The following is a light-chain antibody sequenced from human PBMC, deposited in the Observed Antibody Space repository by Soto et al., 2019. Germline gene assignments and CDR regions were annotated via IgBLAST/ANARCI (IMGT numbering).Light chain of an antibody. CDR2: GAS. V-gene: IGKV3-20*01. J-gene: IGKJ5*01. CDR3: QQYGSPPMT. CDR1: QRVSSNY. Sequence: EIVLTQSPGTLSLSPGERATLSCRASQRVSSNYLAWYQQKPGQAPRLLIYGASARAAGIPDTISGSGSGTDFTLTISRLEPEDFAVYYCQQYGSPPMTFGEGTRLDIK.